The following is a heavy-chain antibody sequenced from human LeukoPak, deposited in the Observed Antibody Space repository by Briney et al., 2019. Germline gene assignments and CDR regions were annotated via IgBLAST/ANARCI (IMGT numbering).Heavy chain of an antibody. CDR2: IYASGST. CDR1: GGYLSKLNYF. Sequence: PSQTLSLTCTVSGGYLSKLNYFWSWIRQPAGKGLEWIGRIYASGSTNYNPSLKSRVTISVDTSKNQFSLKLSAVTAADTAVYYWARSYYLAAAGRNWFDPGGQGTLVTVSS. D-gene: IGHD6-13*01. V-gene: IGHV4-61*02. J-gene: IGHJ5*02. CDR3: ARSYYLAAAGRNWFDP.